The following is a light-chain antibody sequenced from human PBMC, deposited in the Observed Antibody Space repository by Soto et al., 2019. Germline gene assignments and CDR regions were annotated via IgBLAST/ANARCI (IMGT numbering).Light chain of an antibody. J-gene: IGLJ2*01. CDR2: SNN. Sequence: QSVLTQPPSASGTPGQRVTISCSGSSSNIGSNTVNWYQQLPGTAPKLLIYSNNQRPSGVPDRFSGSKSGTSASLAISGLQSDDEADYYCAAWDDSLNVYVVFGGGTQLTVL. V-gene: IGLV1-44*01. CDR3: AAWDDSLNVYVV. CDR1: SSNIGSNT.